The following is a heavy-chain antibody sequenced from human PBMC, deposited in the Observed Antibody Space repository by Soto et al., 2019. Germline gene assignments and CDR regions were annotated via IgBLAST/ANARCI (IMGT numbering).Heavy chain of an antibody. CDR1: GDSISSADYY. D-gene: IGHD1-1*01. J-gene: IGHJ6*02. CDR3: ARDLWVEPELYYYGMDV. Sequence: SETLSLTCTVSGDSISSADYYWSWIRQTPGKGLEWIGHIFYSGTTYYNPSLKSRLTISVDTPKNHFSLRLTSVTAADTAVYYCARDLWVEPELYYYGMDVWGQGTTVTVSS. V-gene: IGHV4-30-4*01. CDR2: IFYSGTT.